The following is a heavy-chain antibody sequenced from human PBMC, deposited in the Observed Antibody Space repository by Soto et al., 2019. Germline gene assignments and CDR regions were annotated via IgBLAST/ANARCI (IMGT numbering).Heavy chain of an antibody. Sequence: ASDTLSLTCTVSGGSVTNSSYYWGWIRQSPGKGLEWIGSVYYRGRSYSKSSVKSRVTISVDTSKNRFSLSLNSVTASDTAVYFCVSQRTTVPTQAYFDYWGPGALVTVSS. D-gene: IGHD4-17*01. J-gene: IGHJ4*02. CDR1: GGSVTNSSYY. V-gene: IGHV4-39*01. CDR2: VYYRGRS. CDR3: VSQRTTVPTQAYFDY.